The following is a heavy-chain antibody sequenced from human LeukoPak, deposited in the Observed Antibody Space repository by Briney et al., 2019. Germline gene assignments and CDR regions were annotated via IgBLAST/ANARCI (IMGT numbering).Heavy chain of an antibody. D-gene: IGHD6-13*01. CDR1: GYTFTGFY. J-gene: IGHJ6*03. CDR3: ARGGSAAATYYYYMDV. V-gene: IGHV1-46*01. CDR2: INPSGGST. Sequence: ASVKVSCKASGYTFTGFYMHWVRQAPGQGLEWMGIINPSGGSTTYAQKFQGRVTMTRDMSTSTVYMELSSLRSEDTAVYYCARGGSAAATYYYYMDVWGKGTTVTVSS.